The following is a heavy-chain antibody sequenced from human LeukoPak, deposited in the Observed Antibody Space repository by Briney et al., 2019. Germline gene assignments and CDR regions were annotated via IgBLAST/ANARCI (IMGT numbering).Heavy chain of an antibody. J-gene: IGHJ4*02. CDR1: GYTFTSYG. D-gene: IGHD3-9*01. V-gene: IGHV1-18*04. CDR2: INAYNGNT. CDR3: ARAIHFDWLLYPWFDY. Sequence: GASVKVSCKASGYTFTSYGISWVRQAPGQGLEWMGWINAYNGNTNYAQKLQGRVTMTTDTSTSTAYMELRSLRSDDTAVYYCARAIHFDWLLYPWFDYWGQGTPVTVSS.